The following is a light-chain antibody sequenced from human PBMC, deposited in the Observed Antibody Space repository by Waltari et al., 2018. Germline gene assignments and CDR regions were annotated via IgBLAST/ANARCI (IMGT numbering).Light chain of an antibody. V-gene: IGKV3-15*01. J-gene: IGKJ4*01. CDR3: QQYYVWPPIT. CDR2: GAS. CDR1: QSVRTN. Sequence: VLLTQSPASLSVSPGDTVILSCRASQSVRTNLVWYQQKAGQAPRTLIYGASTRASGVPSRFSGSGSETDFTLIISSLQSEDAAAYFCQQYYVWPPITFGGGTKLEI.